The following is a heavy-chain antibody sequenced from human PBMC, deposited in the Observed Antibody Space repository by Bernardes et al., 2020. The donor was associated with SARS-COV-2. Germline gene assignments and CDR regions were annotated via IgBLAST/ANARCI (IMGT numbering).Heavy chain of an antibody. CDR3: ARDRLVVPAAIHYYYYYYMDV. CDR1: GGSISSYY. D-gene: IGHD2-2*02. J-gene: IGHJ6*03. V-gene: IGHV4-4*07. CDR2: IYTSGST. Sequence: SETLSLTCTVSGGSISSYYWSWIRQPAGKGLEWIGRIYTSGSTNYNPSLKSRVTMSVDTSKNQFSLKLSSVTAADTAVYYCARDRLVVPAAIHYYYYYYMDVWGKGTTVTVSS.